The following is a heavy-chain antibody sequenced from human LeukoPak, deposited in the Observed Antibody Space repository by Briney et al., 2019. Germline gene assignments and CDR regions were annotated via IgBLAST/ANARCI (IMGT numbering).Heavy chain of an antibody. CDR1: GFTFSSYA. CDR2: ISSSSSDI. J-gene: IGHJ4*02. Sequence: GGSLRLSCAASGFTFSSYAMSWVRQAPGKGLEWVSFISSSSSDIYYADSVKGRFTISRDNAKNSLYLQMNSLRAEDTAVYYCARDATIGLWGQGTLVTVSS. V-gene: IGHV3-21*01. D-gene: IGHD5-12*01. CDR3: ARDATIGL.